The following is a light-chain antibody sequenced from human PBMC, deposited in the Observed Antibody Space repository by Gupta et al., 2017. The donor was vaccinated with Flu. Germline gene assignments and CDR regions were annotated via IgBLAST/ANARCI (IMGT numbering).Light chain of an antibody. J-gene: IGKJ2*01. CDR3: QQYGSSPLYT. Sequence: RATLSCRASQRVSSCYLAWYQQKTGQAPRLLIYRASSRATGIPDRFSGSVSGTDFTLTISRLESEDFAVYYCQQYGSSPLYTLGQGTKLEIK. CDR1: QRVSSCY. CDR2: RAS. V-gene: IGKV3-20*01.